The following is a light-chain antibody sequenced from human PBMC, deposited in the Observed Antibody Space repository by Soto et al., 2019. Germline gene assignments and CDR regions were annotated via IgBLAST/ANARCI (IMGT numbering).Light chain of an antibody. J-gene: IGKJ1*01. V-gene: IGKV3-20*01. CDR1: QSVKNNY. Sequence: VLTQSPGTLSLSPGERATLSCRASQSVKNNYLGWYQQKPGQPPRLLIYGSSGRAAGIPARFSVSGSGTDFTLTISRLEPEDFAVYYCQQYGSSPPTFGQGTKVEI. CDR2: GSS. CDR3: QQYGSSPPT.